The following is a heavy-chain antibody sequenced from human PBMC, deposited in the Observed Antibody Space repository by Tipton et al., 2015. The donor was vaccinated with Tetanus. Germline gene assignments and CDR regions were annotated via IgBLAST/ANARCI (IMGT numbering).Heavy chain of an antibody. D-gene: IGHD5-18*01. J-gene: IGHJ4*02. V-gene: IGHV3-7*03. Sequence: SLRLSCAASGFTFTNYWLSWVRQAPGRGLEWVANIKEDGSERNYVDSVKGRFTISRDNSNQSVYLEMNSLRADDTALYYCARDDGYNSGYGHWGQGTLVTVSS. CDR1: GFTFTNYW. CDR2: IKEDGSER. CDR3: ARDDGYNSGYGH.